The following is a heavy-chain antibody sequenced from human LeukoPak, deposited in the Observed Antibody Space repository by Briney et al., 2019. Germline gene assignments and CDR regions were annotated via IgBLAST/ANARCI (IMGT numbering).Heavy chain of an antibody. V-gene: IGHV1-69*05. J-gene: IGHJ4*02. D-gene: IGHD1-26*01. CDR3: ARVFARSGEISGSYYYY. CDR1: GGTFSSYA. CDR2: IIPIFGTA. Sequence: ASVKVSCKASGGTFSSYAINWVRQAPGQGLEWMGGIIPIFGTANYAQKFQGRVTITTDESTSTPYMELSSLRSEDTAVYYCARVFARSGEISGSYYYYWGQGTLVTVSS.